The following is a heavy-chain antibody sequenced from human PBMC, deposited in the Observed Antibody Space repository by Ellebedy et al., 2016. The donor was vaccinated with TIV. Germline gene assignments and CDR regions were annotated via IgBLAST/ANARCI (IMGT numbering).Heavy chain of an antibody. Sequence: GGSLRLSXAASGFPFSSYWMHWVRQAPGKGLVLVSRINNDGSSTNYADSVKGRFTISRDNAKNTLYLQMNSLRAEDTAVYYCGRDGVWGGDYWGQGTLVTVSS. CDR1: GFPFSSYW. D-gene: IGHD2-8*01. CDR2: INNDGSST. V-gene: IGHV3-74*01. J-gene: IGHJ4*02. CDR3: GRDGVWGGDY.